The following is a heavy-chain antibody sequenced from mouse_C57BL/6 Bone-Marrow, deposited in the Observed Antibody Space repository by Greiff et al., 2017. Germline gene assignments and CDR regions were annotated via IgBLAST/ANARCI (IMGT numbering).Heavy chain of an antibody. CDR2: IYPGGGYT. CDR1: GYTFTNYW. D-gene: IGHD2-13*01. V-gene: IGHV1-63*01. J-gene: IGHJ3*01. CDR3: ARCDPWFAY. Sequence: QVLQQQSGAELVRPGTSVKMSCKASGYTFTNYWIGWAKQRPGHGLEWIGDIYPGGGYTNYNEKFKGKATLTADKSSSTAYMQFSSLTSEDSAIYYCARCDPWFAYWGQGTLVTVSA.